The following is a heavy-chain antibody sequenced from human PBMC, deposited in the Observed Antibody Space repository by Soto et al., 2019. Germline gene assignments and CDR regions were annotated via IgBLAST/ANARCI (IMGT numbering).Heavy chain of an antibody. J-gene: IGHJ4*02. V-gene: IGHV3-48*03. CDR2: ISSSGSTI. CDR3: ASVLPYTYFVFGR. CDR1: GFTFSSYD. D-gene: IGHD3-3*01. Sequence: PGGSLRLSCAVSGFTFSSYDMNWVRQAPGKGLEWVSYISSSGSTIYYADSVKGRFTISRDNAKNSLYLQMNSLRVEDTAVYYCASVLPYTYFVFGRWGQGTLVTVSS.